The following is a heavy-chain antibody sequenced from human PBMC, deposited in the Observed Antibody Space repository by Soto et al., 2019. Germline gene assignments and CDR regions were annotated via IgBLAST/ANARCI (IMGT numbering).Heavy chain of an antibody. CDR3: ERYGYSYSMRFFEK. CDR1: VHCISSGFYY. D-gene: IGHD5-18*01. CDR2: MYHSGST. Sequence: PSSTXSLTCSFSVHCISSGFYYWGWIRQPPGKVLEWIGSMYHSGSTYYNPSLKSRVTMSVDTSKNQLSLKLTSLTAADTAVYYCERYGYSYSMRFFEKWGQGTRVNVYS. V-gene: IGHV4-38-2*01. J-gene: IGHJ4*02.